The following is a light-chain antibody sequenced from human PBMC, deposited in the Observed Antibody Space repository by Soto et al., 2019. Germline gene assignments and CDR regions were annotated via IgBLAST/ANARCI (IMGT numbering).Light chain of an antibody. V-gene: IGLV1-47*01. CDR1: SSNIGSNY. CDR3: SSYAGSDKFYV. Sequence: QSVLTQPPSASGTPGQRVTISCSGSSSNIGSNYVYWYHQLPGTAPKLVIYRNNQRPSGVPDRISGSKSGTSASLAISGLRSEDEADYYCSSYAGSDKFYVFGTGTKVTVL. CDR2: RNN. J-gene: IGLJ1*01.